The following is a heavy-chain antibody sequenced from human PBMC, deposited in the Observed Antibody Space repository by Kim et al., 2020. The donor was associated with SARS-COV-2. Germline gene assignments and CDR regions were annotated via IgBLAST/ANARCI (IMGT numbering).Heavy chain of an antibody. Sequence: SVKVSCKASGGTFSSYAISWVRQAPGQGLEWMGGIIPIFGTANYAQKFQGRVTITADESTSTAYMELSSLRSEDTAVYYCARILWFGELIEGFDYWGQGTLVTVSS. V-gene: IGHV1-69*13. D-gene: IGHD3-10*01. CDR1: GGTFSSYA. CDR3: ARILWFGELIEGFDY. J-gene: IGHJ4*02. CDR2: IIPIFGTA.